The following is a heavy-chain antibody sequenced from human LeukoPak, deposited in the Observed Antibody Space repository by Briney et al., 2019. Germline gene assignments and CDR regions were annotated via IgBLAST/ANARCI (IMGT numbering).Heavy chain of an antibody. CDR2: IKPNSGGT. D-gene: IGHD5-12*01. J-gene: IGHJ6*03. CDR3: ARGEVATTSITYYYYYMDV. V-gene: IGHV1-2*02. CDR1: GYTFTDYY. Sequence: ASVKVSCKASGYTFTDYYIHWVRQAPGQGLEWMGWIKPNSGGTNYAQKFQGRVTMTRDTSISTAYMEVSSLRSEGTAVYYCARGEVATTSITYYYYYMDVWGKGTTVTISS.